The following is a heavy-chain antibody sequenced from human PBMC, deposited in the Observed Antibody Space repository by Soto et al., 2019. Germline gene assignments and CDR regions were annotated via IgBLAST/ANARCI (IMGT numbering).Heavy chain of an antibody. J-gene: IGHJ1*01. V-gene: IGHV3-53*04. Sequence: GGSLRLSCAASGFTVSSNYMSWVRQAPGKGLEWVSVIYSGGSTYYADSVKGRFTISRHNSKNTLYLQMNSLRAEDTAVYYCARPRYCSGGSCYSVRYFQHWGQGTLVTVSS. CDR3: ARPRYCSGGSCYSVRYFQH. D-gene: IGHD2-15*01. CDR1: GFTVSSNY. CDR2: IYSGGST.